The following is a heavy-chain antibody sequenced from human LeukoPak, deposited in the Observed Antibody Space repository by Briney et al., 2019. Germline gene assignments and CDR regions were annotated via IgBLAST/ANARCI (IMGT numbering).Heavy chain of an antibody. Sequence: SETLSLTCAVSGGSISSGGYSWSWIRQPPGKGLEWIGYIYHSGSTYYNPSLKSRVTISVDRSKNQFSLKLSSVTAADTAVYYCARGPKQADWGQGTLVTVSS. D-gene: IGHD1/OR15-1a*01. CDR2: IYHSGST. CDR3: ARGPKQAD. J-gene: IGHJ4*02. V-gene: IGHV4-30-2*01. CDR1: GGSISSGGYS.